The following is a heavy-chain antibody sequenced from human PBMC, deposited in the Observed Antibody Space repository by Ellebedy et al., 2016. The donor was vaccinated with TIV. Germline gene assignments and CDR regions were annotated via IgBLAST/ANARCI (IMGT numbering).Heavy chain of an antibody. CDR3: AREPGDYGDRYFDY. V-gene: IGHV1-69*04. CDR1: GGTFSSYA. J-gene: IGHJ4*02. D-gene: IGHD4-17*01. Sequence: SVKVSXXASGGTFSSYAISWVRQAPGQGLEWMGRIIPILGIANYAQKFQGRVTITADKSTSTAYMELSSLRSEDTAVYYCAREPGDYGDRYFDYWGQGTLVTVSS. CDR2: IIPILGIA.